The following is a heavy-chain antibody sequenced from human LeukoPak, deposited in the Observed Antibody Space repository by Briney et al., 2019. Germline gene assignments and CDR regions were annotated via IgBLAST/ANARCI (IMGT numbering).Heavy chain of an antibody. CDR3: ARGEVAFSGNYYDSSGYPPWAFDI. J-gene: IGHJ3*02. D-gene: IGHD3-22*01. V-gene: IGHV3-48*01. CDR1: GFTFSSYS. CDR2: VSNGYTI. Sequence: GGSLRLSCAASGFTFSSYSMNWVRQAPGKGLEWISFVSNGYTIHYADSVKGRFTISRDNSKNTLYLQMNSLRAEDTAVYYCARGEVAFSGNYYDSSGYPPWAFDIWGQGTMVTVSS.